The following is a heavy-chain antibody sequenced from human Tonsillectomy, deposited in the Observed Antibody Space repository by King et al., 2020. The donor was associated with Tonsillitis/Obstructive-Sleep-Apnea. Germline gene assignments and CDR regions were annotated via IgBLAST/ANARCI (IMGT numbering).Heavy chain of an antibody. CDR3: ARDVVATNALRAFDI. V-gene: IGHV3-30*01. Sequence: VQLVESGGGVVQPGRSLRLSCAASGFTFSSYAMHWVRQAPGKGLEWVAVISYDGSYKYYAESVKGRFTISRDNSKNTLYLQMNSLRAEDTAVYYCARDVVATNALRAFDIWGQGTMVTVSS. CDR2: ISYDGSYK. D-gene: IGHD5-12*01. CDR1: GFTFSSYA. J-gene: IGHJ3*02.